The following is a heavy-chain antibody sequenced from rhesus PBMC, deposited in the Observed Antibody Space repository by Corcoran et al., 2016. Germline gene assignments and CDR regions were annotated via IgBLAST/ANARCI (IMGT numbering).Heavy chain of an antibody. CDR3: ASDHWNYGLDS. V-gene: IGHV4-169*02. CDR1: GGSISSSY. J-gene: IGHJ6*01. Sequence: QLQLQESGPGLVKPSETLSVTCAVSGGSISSSYWSWIRQAPGKGLGWIGYISGGGRSTNANPSLKSRVTLSVDTSKTQLSLKLSSVTAADTAVYYCASDHWNYGLDSWGHGVVVTVSS. CDR2: ISGGGRST. D-gene: IGHD1-26*01.